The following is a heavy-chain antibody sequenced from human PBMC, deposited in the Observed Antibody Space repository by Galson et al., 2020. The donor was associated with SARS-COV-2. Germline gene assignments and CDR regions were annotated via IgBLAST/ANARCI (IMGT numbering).Heavy chain of an antibody. J-gene: IGHJ6*02. CDR3: VRYLESTGMDF. CDR2: INTYTGKP. Sequence: ASVKVSCKASGYTFTHYPINWVRQAPGQGLEWMGYINTYTGKPTYAPGFTGHFVFYLNSSVSTTYLQITSLKAADTAIYFCVRYLESTGMDFWGQGTTGTVSS. V-gene: IGHV7-4-1*02. CDR1: GYTFTHYP.